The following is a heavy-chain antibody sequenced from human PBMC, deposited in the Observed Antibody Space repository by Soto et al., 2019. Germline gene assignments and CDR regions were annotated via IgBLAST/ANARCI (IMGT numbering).Heavy chain of an antibody. J-gene: IGHJ4*02. D-gene: IGHD3-10*01. CDR1: GYVFSGYG. CDR2: ISAYNGNK. Sequence: ASVKVSGKAYGYVFSGYGINWVRQVPGQGLEWMGWISAYNGNKNYAQKFQGRVTMTTDTSTNTAYLEERSLRSDDTAVYYCARDLAGSGSYFTDFWGQGSLVTVSS. CDR3: ARDLAGSGSYFTDF. V-gene: IGHV1-18*01.